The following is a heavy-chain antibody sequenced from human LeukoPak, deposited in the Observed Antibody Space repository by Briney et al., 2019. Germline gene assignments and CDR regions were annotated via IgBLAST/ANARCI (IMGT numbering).Heavy chain of an antibody. CDR2: INHSGST. D-gene: IGHD3-10*01. V-gene: IGHV4-38-2*02. CDR1: GYSISSGYY. J-gene: IGHJ5*02. Sequence: SETLSLTCTVSGYSISSGYYWSWIRQPPGKGLEWIGEINHSGSTNYNPSLKSRVTISVDTSKDQFSLKLSSVTAADTAVYYCARGDGSGSYQFDPWGQGTLVTVSS. CDR3: ARGDGSGSYQFDP.